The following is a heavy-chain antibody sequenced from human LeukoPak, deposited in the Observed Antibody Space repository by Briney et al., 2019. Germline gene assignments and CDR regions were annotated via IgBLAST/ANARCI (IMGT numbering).Heavy chain of an antibody. Sequence: GGSLRLSCAASGFTFSNAWMSWVRQAPGKGLEWVGRIKSKTDGGTTDYAAPVKGRFTISRDDSKNTLYLQMNSLKTEDTAVYYYTTDAAYYYYMDVWGKGTTVTVSS. J-gene: IGHJ6*03. CDR2: IKSKTDGGTT. V-gene: IGHV3-15*01. D-gene: IGHD6-25*01. CDR1: GFTFSNAW. CDR3: TTDAAYYYYMDV.